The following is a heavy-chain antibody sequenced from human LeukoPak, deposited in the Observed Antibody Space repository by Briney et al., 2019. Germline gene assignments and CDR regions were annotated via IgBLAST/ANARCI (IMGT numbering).Heavy chain of an antibody. D-gene: IGHD7-27*01. CDR2: IYRTGTT. J-gene: IGHJ6*03. Sequence: SETLSLTCTVSDTSIHTYYWSWIRQPAGKGLEWIGHIYRTGTTNYNPSLKSRVTISVDTSKNQFSLKLSSVTAADTAVYYCARFRLGSDYYHMDVWGKGTTVTVSS. V-gene: IGHV4-4*07. CDR3: ARFRLGSDYYHMDV. CDR1: DTSIHTYY.